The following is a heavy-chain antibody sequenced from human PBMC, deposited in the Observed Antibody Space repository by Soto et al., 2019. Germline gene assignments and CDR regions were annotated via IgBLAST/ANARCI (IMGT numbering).Heavy chain of an antibody. Sequence: QVQLVESGGGVVQPGRSLRLSCAASGFTFSSYGMHWVRQAPGKGLEWVAVIWYDGSNKYYADSVKDRFTISRDNSKNTLYLQMNSLRAEDTAVYYCARSSGYDWGADYWGQGTLVTVSS. CDR3: ARSSGYDWGADY. J-gene: IGHJ4*02. V-gene: IGHV3-33*01. D-gene: IGHD5-12*01. CDR2: IWYDGSNK. CDR1: GFTFSSYG.